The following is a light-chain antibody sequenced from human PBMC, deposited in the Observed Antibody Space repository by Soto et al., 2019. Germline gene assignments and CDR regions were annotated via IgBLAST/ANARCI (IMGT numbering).Light chain of an antibody. CDR3: QSYDSNMHVV. J-gene: IGLJ2*01. V-gene: IGLV1-40*01. Sequence: QSVLTQPPLVSGAPGQRVTISCTGSSSNIGAGYDVHWYQQLPGTAPKLLIYGNSIRPSGVPDRFSGSKSGTSASLAITGLQAEDEADYYCQSYDSNMHVVFGGGTKATVL. CDR1: SSNIGAGYD. CDR2: GNS.